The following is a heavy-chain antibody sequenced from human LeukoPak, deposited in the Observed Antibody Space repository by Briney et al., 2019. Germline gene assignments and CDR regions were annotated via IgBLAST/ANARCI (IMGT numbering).Heavy chain of an antibody. D-gene: IGHD3-10*01. CDR3: ARDGGDYGSGSYYAY. J-gene: IGHJ4*02. CDR1: GFTFSSYA. V-gene: IGHV3-23*01. Sequence: PGGSLRLSCAASGFTFSSYAMNWVRQAPGKGLEWISSISGSGDNTYYADSVKGRFTISRDNSKNTLYLQMDSLRAEDTAVYYCARDGGDYGSGSYYAYWGQGTLVTVSS. CDR2: ISGSGDNT.